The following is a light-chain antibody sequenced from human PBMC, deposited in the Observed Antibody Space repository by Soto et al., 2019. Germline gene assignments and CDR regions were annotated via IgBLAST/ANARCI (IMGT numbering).Light chain of an antibody. CDR2: DAS. J-gene: IGKJ4*01. V-gene: IGKV1-5*01. CDR1: QSISSW. CDR3: QQSHSYPST. Sequence: DIQLTQSPSTLSASVGDRATLPCRASQSISSWLAWYQQKPGKAPKLLIYDASSLESGVPSRFSGSGSGTEFTLTISSLQPDDFATYYCQQSHSYPSTFGEGTKVDIK.